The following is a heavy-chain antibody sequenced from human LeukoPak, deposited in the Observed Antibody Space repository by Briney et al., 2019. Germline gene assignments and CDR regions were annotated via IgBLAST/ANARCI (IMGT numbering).Heavy chain of an antibody. J-gene: IGHJ4*02. CDR1: GGSISGYY. CDR2: IYYSGST. CDR3: ARLGIGVVPSAMLGDYYFDY. V-gene: IGHV4-59*08. D-gene: IGHD2-2*01. Sequence: SETLSLTCTVSGGSISGYYWSWIRHPPGKGLEWIGYIYYSGSTKYNPSLKSRVTISVDTSKSQFSLKLTSVTAADTAVYYCARLGIGVVPSAMLGDYYFDYWGQGTLVTVSS.